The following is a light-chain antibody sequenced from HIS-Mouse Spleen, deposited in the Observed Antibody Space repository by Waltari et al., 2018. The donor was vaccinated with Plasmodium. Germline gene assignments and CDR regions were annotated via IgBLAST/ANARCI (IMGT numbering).Light chain of an antibody. CDR1: SSDVGGYHY. CDR2: EVR. CDR3: SSYAGSNNLV. Sequence: QSALTQPPSASGSPGQSVTIPCTGTSSDVGGYHYVAWYQQHPGNTPKLMIYEVRKLPSGVPDRFSGSKSGNTASLTVSGLQAEDEADYYCSSYAGSNNLVFGGGTKLTVL. V-gene: IGLV2-8*01. J-gene: IGLJ2*01.